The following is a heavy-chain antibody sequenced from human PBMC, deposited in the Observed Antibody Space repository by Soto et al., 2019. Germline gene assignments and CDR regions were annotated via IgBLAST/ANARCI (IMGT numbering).Heavy chain of an antibody. J-gene: IGHJ6*02. D-gene: IGHD3-16*01. CDR1: GASIRSYY. CDR2: VYTSDYT. V-gene: IGHV4-59*03. Sequence: SETLSLTCSVSGASIRSYYCHWIRQPPGKGLEWIGYVYTSDYTRYSSSLKSRVTISVDTSKSQFYLRLNSVTAADTAVYYCVSLAGLSGDYSYSNGMYVWGQRTTVTVSS. CDR3: VSLAGLSGDYSYSNGMYV.